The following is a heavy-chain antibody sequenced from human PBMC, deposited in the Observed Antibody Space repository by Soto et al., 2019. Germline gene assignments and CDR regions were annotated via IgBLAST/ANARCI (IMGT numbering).Heavy chain of an antibody. Sequence: QVQLVESGGGVVQPGRSLRLSCAASGFTFSSYGMHWVRQAPGKGLEWVAVISYDGSNKYYADSVKGRFTISRDNSKNTLYLQMNSLRAEDTAVYYCAKARWLQSNGLGDYWGQGTLVTVSS. V-gene: IGHV3-30*18. J-gene: IGHJ4*02. D-gene: IGHD2-8*01. CDR3: AKARWLQSNGLGDY. CDR2: ISYDGSNK. CDR1: GFTFSSYG.